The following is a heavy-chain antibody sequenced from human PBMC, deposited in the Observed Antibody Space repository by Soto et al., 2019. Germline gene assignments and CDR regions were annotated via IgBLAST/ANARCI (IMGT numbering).Heavy chain of an antibody. V-gene: IGHV4-30-4*01. CDR3: ARAPMVRGVYWFDP. CDR2: IYYSGST. Sequence: KTSETLSLTCTVSGGSISSADYYWSWIRQPPGKGLEWIGYIYYSGSTYYNPSLKSRVTISVDTSKNQFSLKLSSVTAADTAVYYCARAPMVRGVYWFDPWGQGTLVTVSS. CDR1: GGSISSADYY. J-gene: IGHJ5*02. D-gene: IGHD3-10*01.